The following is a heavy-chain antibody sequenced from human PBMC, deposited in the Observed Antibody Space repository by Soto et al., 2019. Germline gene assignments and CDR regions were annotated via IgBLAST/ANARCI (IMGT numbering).Heavy chain of an antibody. CDR1: GYTFTTYY. V-gene: IGHV1-69*13. D-gene: IGHD3-22*01. Sequence: SVKVSCKASGYTFTTYYMHWVRQAPGQGLDWMGGIIPIFGTANYAQKFQGRVTITADESTSTAYMELSSLRSEDTAVYYCASLRPYYYDSSGYLDAFDIWGQGTMVTVSS. J-gene: IGHJ3*02. CDR2: IIPIFGTA. CDR3: ASLRPYYYDSSGYLDAFDI.